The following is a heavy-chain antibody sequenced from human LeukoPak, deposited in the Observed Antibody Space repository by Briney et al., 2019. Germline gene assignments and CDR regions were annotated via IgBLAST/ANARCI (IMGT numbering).Heavy chain of an antibody. Sequence: PSETLSLTCTASGGSISSSSYYWGWIRQPPGKGLEWIGYIYYSGSTYYNPSLKSRVTISVDTSKNQFSLKLSSVTAADTAVYYCARAETMIVVNWGQGTLVTVSS. J-gene: IGHJ4*02. D-gene: IGHD3-22*01. CDR3: ARAETMIVVN. CDR2: IYYSGST. V-gene: IGHV4-30-4*08. CDR1: GGSISSSSYY.